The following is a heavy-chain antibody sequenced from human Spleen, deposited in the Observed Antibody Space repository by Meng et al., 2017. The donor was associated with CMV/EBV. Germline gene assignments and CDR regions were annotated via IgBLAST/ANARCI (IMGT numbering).Heavy chain of an antibody. V-gene: IGHV1-2*04. Sequence: HLVQSGAEVKKSGASVTVSCKASGYTFTGYYMHWVRQAPGQGFEWMGWINPNSGVTNDAQRFQGWVTMTRDTSISTAYMELSRLRSDDTAVYYCATEPRPEITMINWGQGTLVTVSS. J-gene: IGHJ4*02. CDR1: GYTFTGYY. CDR2: INPNSGVT. D-gene: IGHD3-22*01. CDR3: ATEPRPEITMIN.